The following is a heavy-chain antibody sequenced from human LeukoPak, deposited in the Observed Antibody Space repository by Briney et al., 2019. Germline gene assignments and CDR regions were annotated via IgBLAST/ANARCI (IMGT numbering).Heavy chain of an antibody. V-gene: IGHV4-31*03. D-gene: IGHD6-13*01. CDR3: ARAPGYSSSWLLDY. CDR2: IYCSGST. CDR1: GGSISSGGYY. J-gene: IGHJ4*02. Sequence: SETLSLTCTVSGGSISSGGYYWSWIRQHPGKGLEWIGYIYCSGSTYYNPSLKSRVTISVDTSKNQFSLKLSSVTAADTAVYYCARAPGYSSSWLLDYWGQGTLVTVSS.